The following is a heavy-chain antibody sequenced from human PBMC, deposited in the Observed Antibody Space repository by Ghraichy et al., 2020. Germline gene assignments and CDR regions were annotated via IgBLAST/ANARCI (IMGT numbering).Heavy chain of an antibody. CDR1: GFTFSDYY. J-gene: IGHJ6*03. V-gene: IGHV3-11*01. CDR3: ARVREQLVPYYYYYMDV. CDR2: ISSIGSTI. Sequence: GGSLRLSCAASGFTFSDYYMTWIRQAPGKGLEWVSYISSIGSTIYYADSVKGRFTISRDNAKNSLYLQMNSLRAEDTAMYYCARVREQLVPYYYYYMDVWGKGTTVTVSS. D-gene: IGHD6-6*01.